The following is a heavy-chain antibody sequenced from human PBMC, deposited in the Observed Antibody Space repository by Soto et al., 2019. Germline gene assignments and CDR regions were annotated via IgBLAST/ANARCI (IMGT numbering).Heavy chain of an antibody. D-gene: IGHD1-26*01. CDR3: AKARVRIVGANSFDY. Sequence: GGSLRLSCVGSGFTFSNYGMHWVRQPPGKGLEWVALISDDGDKRYYADSVRGRLIISGDNSKDTLYLQMNSLGPDDTAVYFCAKARVRIVGANSFDYWGQGTPVTVSS. CDR1: GFTFSNYG. V-gene: IGHV3-30*18. CDR2: ISDDGDKR. J-gene: IGHJ4*02.